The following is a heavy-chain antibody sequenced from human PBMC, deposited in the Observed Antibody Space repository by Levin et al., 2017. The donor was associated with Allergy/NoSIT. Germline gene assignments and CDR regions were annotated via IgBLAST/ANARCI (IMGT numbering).Heavy chain of an antibody. CDR1: GFTFDDYA. J-gene: IGHJ4*02. Sequence: HAGGSLRLSCAASGFTFDDYAMHWVRQAPGKGLEWVSLVSWDGGSAYYADSVKGRFTISRDNNKNSLYLQMHTLRTEDTALYYCAKDKLSHAPSGIDYWGQGTLVTVSS. V-gene: IGHV3-43D*03. CDR3: AKDKLSHAPSGIDY. CDR2: VSWDGGSA. D-gene: IGHD3-10*01.